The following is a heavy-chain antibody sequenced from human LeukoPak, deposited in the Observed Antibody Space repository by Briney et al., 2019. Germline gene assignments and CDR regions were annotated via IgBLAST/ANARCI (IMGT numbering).Heavy chain of an antibody. J-gene: IGHJ5*02. Sequence: GGSLRLSCAASGFNFRSYAMSWVRQAPGKGLEWVSGISGSGGSTYYVDSVKGRFTISRDNSKNTLYLQMNSLRAEDTAVYYCAKDNDYVWGSYRLSWGQGTLVTVSS. CDR2: ISGSGGST. CDR1: GFNFRSYA. CDR3: AKDNDYVWGSYRLS. D-gene: IGHD3-16*02. V-gene: IGHV3-23*01.